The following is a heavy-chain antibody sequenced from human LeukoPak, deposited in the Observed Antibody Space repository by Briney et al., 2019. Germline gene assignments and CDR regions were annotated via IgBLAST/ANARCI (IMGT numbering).Heavy chain of an antibody. J-gene: IGHJ4*02. D-gene: IGHD3-3*01. Sequence: PGGSLRLSCAASGLAFSSYAMSWVRQPPGKGLEWVSTISVASITSYADSVKGRFTISRDNSRNTVYLQMTSLRADDTAVYYCADYGVSGVRNNFYWGLGTLVTVSS. CDR1: GLAFSSYA. CDR3: ADYGVSGVRNNFY. V-gene: IGHV3-23*01. CDR2: ISVASIT.